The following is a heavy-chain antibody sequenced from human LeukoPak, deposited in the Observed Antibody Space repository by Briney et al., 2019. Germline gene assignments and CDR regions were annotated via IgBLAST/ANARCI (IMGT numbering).Heavy chain of an antibody. CDR1: GFTVSSNY. Sequence: GGSLRLSCAASGFTVSSNYMSWVRQAPGKGLEWVSVIYSGGSTYYADSVKGRFTISRDNSKNTLYLQINSLRAEDTAVYYCARSSSIAARYFDYWGQGTLVTVSS. V-gene: IGHV3-66*02. D-gene: IGHD6-6*01. J-gene: IGHJ4*02. CDR3: ARSSSIAARYFDY. CDR2: IYSGGST.